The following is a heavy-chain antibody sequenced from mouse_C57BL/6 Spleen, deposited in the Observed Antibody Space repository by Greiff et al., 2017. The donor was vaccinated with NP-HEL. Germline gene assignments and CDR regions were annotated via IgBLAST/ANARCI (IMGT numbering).Heavy chain of an antibody. V-gene: IGHV5-16*01. D-gene: IGHD1-1*01. Sequence: EVKLVESEGGLVQPGRSMKLSCTASGFTFSDYYMAWVRQVPEKGLEWVANINYDGSSTYYLDSLKSRFIISRDNAKNILYLQMSSLKSEDTATYYCARDRGYGSSYDYYAMDYWGQGTSVTVSS. CDR3: ARDRGYGSSYDYYAMDY. CDR2: INYDGSST. CDR1: GFTFSDYY. J-gene: IGHJ4*01.